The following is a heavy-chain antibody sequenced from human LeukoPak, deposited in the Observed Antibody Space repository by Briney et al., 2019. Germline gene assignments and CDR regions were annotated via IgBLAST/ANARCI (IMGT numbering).Heavy chain of an antibody. CDR1: GGSFSGYY. V-gene: IGHV4-34*01. CDR2: INHSGST. CDR3: ARAPGADYFQH. Sequence: PSETLSLTCAVYGGSFSGYYWSWIRQPPGKGLEWIGEINHSGSTNYNPSLKSRVTISVDTSKNQFSLKLSSVTAADTAVYYCARAPGADYFQHWGQGTLVTVSS. J-gene: IGHJ1*01.